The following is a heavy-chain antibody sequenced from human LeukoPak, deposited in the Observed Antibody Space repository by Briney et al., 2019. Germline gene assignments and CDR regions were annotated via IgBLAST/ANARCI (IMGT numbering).Heavy chain of an antibody. Sequence: GGSLRLSCAASVLTVSSSYMSWVRQAPGKGLEWVSIIYNDGSTYYADSMKGRFTISRDYSKNTLYLQVNSLRAEDTAMYYCARNILFAFDIWGQGTMVTVSS. J-gene: IGHJ3*02. CDR1: VLTVSSSY. CDR3: ARNILFAFDI. CDR2: IYNDGST. D-gene: IGHD2/OR15-2a*01. V-gene: IGHV3-53*01.